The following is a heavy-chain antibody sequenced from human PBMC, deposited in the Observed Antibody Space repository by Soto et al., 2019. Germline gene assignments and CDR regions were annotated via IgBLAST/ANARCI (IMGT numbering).Heavy chain of an antibody. CDR2: ISYDGSNK. J-gene: IGHJ4*02. V-gene: IGHV3-30-3*01. CDR1: GFTFSSYA. D-gene: IGHD1-7*01. CDR3: ARRAGTSLGFFDY. Sequence: VGSLRLSCAASGFTFSSYAMHWVRQAPGKGLEWVAVISYDGSNKYYADSVKGRFTISRDNSKNTLYLQMNSLRAEDTAVYYCARRAGTSLGFFDYWGQGTLVTVSS.